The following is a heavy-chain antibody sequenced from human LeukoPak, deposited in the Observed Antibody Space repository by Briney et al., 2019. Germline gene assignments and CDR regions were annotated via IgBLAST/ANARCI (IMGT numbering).Heavy chain of an antibody. CDR3: RESGGYSGQIDY. V-gene: IGHV1-24*01. CDR1: GYTLTEFS. CDR2: FDPEYGDT. J-gene: IGHJ4*02. Sequence: ASVSLSHKVSGYTLTEFSMHWAPQAPGKGLEWVGGFDPEYGDTLYAQKFQGRVTFPEETSTDTAYMELRRLSSGDTAVSHCRESGGYSGQIDYWGQGTLVTVSS. D-gene: IGHD6-25*01.